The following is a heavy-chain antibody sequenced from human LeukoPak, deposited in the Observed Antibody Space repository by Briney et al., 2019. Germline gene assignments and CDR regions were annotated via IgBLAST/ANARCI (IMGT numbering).Heavy chain of an antibody. CDR2: SRNKLNSHTT. CDR1: GFTFSDHF. Sequence: PGGSLRLSCVASGFTFSDHFMDWVRQAPGKGLEWVGRSRNKLNSHTTEYAASVKGRFTISRDDSRNSLYLQMNSLKTEDTAVYYCARVGGRVAAAGTNYWGQGTLVTVSS. D-gene: IGHD6-13*01. CDR3: ARVGGRVAAAGTNY. V-gene: IGHV3-72*01. J-gene: IGHJ4*02.